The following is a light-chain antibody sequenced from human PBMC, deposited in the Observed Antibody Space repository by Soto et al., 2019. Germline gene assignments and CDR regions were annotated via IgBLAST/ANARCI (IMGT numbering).Light chain of an antibody. J-gene: IGKJ1*01. CDR2: DVS. V-gene: IGKV1-5*01. Sequence: DIQMTQSPSTLSASVGDRVTITCRASQTISSWLAWYQQKPGKAPKLLIYDVSSLESGVPARFSGSGSGTESTRTISSLQPDDSATDDCQQCNTVWTLGQGTKVEIK. CDR3: QQCNTVWT. CDR1: QTISSW.